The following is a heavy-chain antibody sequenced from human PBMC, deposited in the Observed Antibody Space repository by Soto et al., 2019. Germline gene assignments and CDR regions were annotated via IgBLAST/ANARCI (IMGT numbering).Heavy chain of an antibody. CDR3: TSSYSTSSSQDY. D-gene: IGHD6-6*01. J-gene: IGHJ4*02. CDR2: VYHSGST. V-gene: IGHV4-59*01. Sequence: SETLSLTCSVSGGSMRNYYWNWIRQPPGRGPEWIGYVYHSGSTNYNPSLKSRVSMSVDVSRNHFSLTLHSVTAADTAVYFCTSSYSTSSSQDYWGQGTLVTVSS. CDR1: GGSMRNYY.